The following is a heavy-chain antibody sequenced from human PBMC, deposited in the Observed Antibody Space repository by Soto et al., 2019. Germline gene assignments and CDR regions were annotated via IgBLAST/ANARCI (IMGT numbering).Heavy chain of an antibody. D-gene: IGHD1-1*01. V-gene: IGHV1-45*02. CDR1: GYTFTYRY. Sequence: QMQLVQSGAEVKKTGSSVKVSCKASGYTFTYRYLHWVRQAPGQALEWMGWITPFNGNTNYAQKFQGRVTITRDRSMSTAYMELSSLRSEDTAMYYCASSAGTMPRSYFDYWGQGTLVTVSS. CDR2: ITPFNGNT. J-gene: IGHJ4*02. CDR3: ASSAGTMPRSYFDY.